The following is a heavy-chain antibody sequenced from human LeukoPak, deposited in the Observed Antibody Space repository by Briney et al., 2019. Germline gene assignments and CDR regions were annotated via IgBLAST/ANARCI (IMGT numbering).Heavy chain of an antibody. CDR3: GKYRDYYDSSGYRA. D-gene: IGHD3-22*01. J-gene: IGHJ5*02. Sequence: GGSLRLSCAASGFIFSSYWMHWVRQAPGKGLEWVSTISASGGSTYYADSVKGRFTISRDNSKNTVYLQMNSLRADDTAVYYCGKYRDYYDSSGYRAWGQGTLVTVSS. CDR2: ISASGGST. CDR1: GFIFSSYW. V-gene: IGHV3-23*01.